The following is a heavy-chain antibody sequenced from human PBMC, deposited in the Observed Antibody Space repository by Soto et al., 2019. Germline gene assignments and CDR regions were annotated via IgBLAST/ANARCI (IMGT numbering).Heavy chain of an antibody. Sequence: QITLNESGPTQVKPRQTLTLTCTFSGFSLTTSGVGVGWIRQSPGKAPEWLALIYWDDDKRYSPSLKSRLTITKDTSKNQAVLTMADLDPADRATYYCAHRVLRTVFGLVATTAIYFDFWGQGTPVAVSS. CDR3: AHRVLRTVFGLVATTAIYFDF. CDR2: IYWDDDK. J-gene: IGHJ4*02. D-gene: IGHD3-3*01. CDR1: GFSLTTSGVG. V-gene: IGHV2-5*02.